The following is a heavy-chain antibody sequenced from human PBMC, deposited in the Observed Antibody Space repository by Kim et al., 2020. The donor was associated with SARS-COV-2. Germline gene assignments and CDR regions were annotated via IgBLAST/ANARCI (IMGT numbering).Heavy chain of an antibody. D-gene: IGHD1-26*01. CDR2: IYYSGST. CDR3: ASRRELLPFDY. CDR1: GGSISSSSYY. J-gene: IGHJ4*02. V-gene: IGHV4-39*01. Sequence: SETLSLTCTVSGGSISSSSYYWGWIRQPPGKGLEWIGSIYYSGSTYYNPSLKSRVTISVDTSKNQFSLKLSSVTAADTAVYYCASRRELLPFDYWGQGTLVTVSA.